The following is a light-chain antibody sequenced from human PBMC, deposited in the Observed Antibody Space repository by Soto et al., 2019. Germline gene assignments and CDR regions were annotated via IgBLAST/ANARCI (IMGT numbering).Light chain of an antibody. CDR2: EVS. CDR3: GSYRSSNTLVV. J-gene: IGLJ3*02. V-gene: IGLV2-14*01. CDR1: SRDIGNYNY. Sequence: QSVLTQPASVSGSPGQSITISCTGTSRDIGNYNYVSWYQQLPGKAPKLVIYEVSNRPSGISDRFSGSKSGQTASLTISGLQTEDEADYFCGSYRSSNTLVVFGGGTKVT.